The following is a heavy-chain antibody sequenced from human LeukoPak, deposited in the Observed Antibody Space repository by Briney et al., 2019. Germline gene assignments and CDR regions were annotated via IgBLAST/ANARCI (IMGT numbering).Heavy chain of an antibody. Sequence: SETLSLTCTVSGFSISGGYYWGWIRQPPGKGLEWIGSIYHGGSTYYNPSLKSRVTISVDTPKNQFSLKLSSVTAADTAVYYCARVMTTATTWAFDACGQGTMVTVFS. CDR2: IYHGGST. D-gene: IGHD4-17*01. CDR1: GFSISGGYY. V-gene: IGHV4-38-2*02. J-gene: IGHJ3*01. CDR3: ARVMTTATTWAFDA.